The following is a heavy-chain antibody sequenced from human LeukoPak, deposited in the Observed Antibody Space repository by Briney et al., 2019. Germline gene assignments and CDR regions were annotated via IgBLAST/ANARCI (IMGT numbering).Heavy chain of an antibody. J-gene: IGHJ4*02. Sequence: GASVKVSCKXSGYTFSNYYMHWVRQAPGQGLEWMGIINPSGGSTNYAQKFQGRVTMTRDTSTSTVYMDLSSLRSEDTAVYYCVRDDSSGPQVDWGQGTLVTVSS. CDR2: INPSGGST. CDR3: VRDDSSGPQVD. V-gene: IGHV1-46*01. CDR1: GYTFSNYY. D-gene: IGHD3-22*01.